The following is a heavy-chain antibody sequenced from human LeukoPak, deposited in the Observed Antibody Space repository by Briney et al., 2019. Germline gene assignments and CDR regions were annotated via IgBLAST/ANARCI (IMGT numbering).Heavy chain of an antibody. J-gene: IGHJ6*02. Sequence: GGSLRLSCAASGFTFTTYWMSWVRQAPGKGLEWVANIRQDGIEKHYVDSVKGRFTISRDNAKNSLYLQMNSLRAEDTAVYYCAKDPRSYYYYYGMDVWGQGTTVTVSS. V-gene: IGHV3-7*03. CDR3: AKDPRSYYYYYGMDV. CDR2: IRQDGIEK. CDR1: GFTFTTYW.